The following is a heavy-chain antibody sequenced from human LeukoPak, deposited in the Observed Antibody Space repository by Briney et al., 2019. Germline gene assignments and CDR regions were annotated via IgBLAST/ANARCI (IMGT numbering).Heavy chain of an antibody. CDR3: TRAYYGSGSYSFDY. J-gene: IGHJ4*02. V-gene: IGHV3-49*03. CDR2: IRSKAYGGTT. Sequence: GGSLRLSCTASGFTFGDYAMSWFRQAPGKGLEWVGFIRSKAYGGTTEYAASVKGRFTISRDDSKSIAYLQMNSLKTEDTAVYYCTRAYYGSGSYSFDYWGQGTLVTVSS. D-gene: IGHD3-10*01. CDR1: GFTFGDYA.